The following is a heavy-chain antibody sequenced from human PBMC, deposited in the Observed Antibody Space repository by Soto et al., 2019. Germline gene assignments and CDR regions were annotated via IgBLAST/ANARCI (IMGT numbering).Heavy chain of an antibody. Sequence: SVKVSCNASGGTFSSYTISLVRQAPGQGLEWMGRIIPILGIANYAQKFQGRVTITADKSTSTAYMELSSLRSEDTAVYYCARYGADCSSTSCASDYWGQGTLVTVSS. V-gene: IGHV1-69*02. CDR2: IIPILGIA. CDR1: GGTFSSYT. D-gene: IGHD2-2*01. CDR3: ARYGADCSSTSCASDY. J-gene: IGHJ4*02.